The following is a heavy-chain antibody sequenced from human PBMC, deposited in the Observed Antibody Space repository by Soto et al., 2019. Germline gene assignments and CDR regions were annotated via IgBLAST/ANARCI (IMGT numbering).Heavy chain of an antibody. D-gene: IGHD1-1*01. J-gene: IGHJ4*02. V-gene: IGHV4-59*12. CDR2: IYYSGST. CDR1: GGSISTYY. CDR3: ARDGNWRLDY. Sequence: PSEALSLTCTVSGGSISTYYWSWIRQPPGKGLEWIGYIYYSGSTNYNPSLKSRVTISVDTSKNQFSLHLNSVTAEDTAVYYCARDGNWRLDYWGQGALVTV.